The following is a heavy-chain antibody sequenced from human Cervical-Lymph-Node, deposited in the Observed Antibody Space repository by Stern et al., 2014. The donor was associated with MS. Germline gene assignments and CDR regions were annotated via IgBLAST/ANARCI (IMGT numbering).Heavy chain of an antibody. J-gene: IGHJ6*02. V-gene: IGHV3-33*01. CDR1: GFTFSSYG. CDR3: ARDLPIAAGYGMDV. D-gene: IGHD6-13*01. CDR2: IWYDGSNK. Sequence: VQLVESGGGVVQPGRSLRLSCAASGFTFSSYGMHWVRQAPGKGLEWVAVIWYDGSNKYYADSVKGRFTISRDKSKNTLYLQMNSLRAEDTAVYYCARDLPIAAGYGMDVWGQGTTVTVSS.